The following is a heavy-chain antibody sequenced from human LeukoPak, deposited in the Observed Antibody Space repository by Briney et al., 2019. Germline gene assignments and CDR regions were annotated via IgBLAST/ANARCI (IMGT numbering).Heavy chain of an antibody. CDR1: GGSISSGSYY. D-gene: IGHD6-19*01. CDR2: IYTSGST. CDR3: ARGNSSGWYYFDY. V-gene: IGHV4-61*02. Sequence: SQTLSLTCTVSGGSISSGSYYWSWIRQPAGKGLEWIGRIYTSGSTNYNPSLKSRVTMSVDTSKNQFSLKLSSVTAADTAVYYCARGNSSGWYYFDYWGQGTLVTVSS. J-gene: IGHJ4*02.